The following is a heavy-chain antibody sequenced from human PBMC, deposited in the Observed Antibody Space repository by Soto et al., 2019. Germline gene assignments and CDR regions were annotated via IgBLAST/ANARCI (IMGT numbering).Heavy chain of an antibody. V-gene: IGHV4-31*03. J-gene: IGHJ3*02. CDR3: ARVGLKSYDAFDI. CDR1: GGSISRGSYY. CDR2: IYYSGST. Sequence: SETLSLTCTVSGGSISRGSYYWSWIRQHPGKGLEWIGYIYYSGSTYYNPSLKSRVTISVDTSKNQFSLKLSSVTAADTAVYYCARVGLKSYDAFDIWGQGTMVTVSS.